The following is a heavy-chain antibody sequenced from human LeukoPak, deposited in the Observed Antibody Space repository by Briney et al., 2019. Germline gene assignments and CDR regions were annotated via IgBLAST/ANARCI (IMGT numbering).Heavy chain of an antibody. J-gene: IGHJ4*02. D-gene: IGHD3-22*01. CDR1: GGSISSYY. CDR2: VYYSAST. V-gene: IGHV4-39*01. Sequence: SETLSLTCTVSGGSISSYYWGWIRQPPGKGLEWIGSVYYSASTYYNPSLSSRLTIFIDTSKNQFSLRLSSVTAADTAVYYCARHYDTSRYYYSFDIWGQGTLVTVSS. CDR3: ARHYDTSRYYYSFDI.